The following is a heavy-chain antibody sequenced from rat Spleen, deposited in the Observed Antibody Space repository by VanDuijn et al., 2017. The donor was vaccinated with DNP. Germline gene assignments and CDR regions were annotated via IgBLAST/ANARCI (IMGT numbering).Heavy chain of an antibody. V-gene: IGHV5S13*01. Sequence: EVQLVESGGGLVQPGRSLKLSCAASGFTFSNYGMAWVRQAPTKGLEWVAYTNYAGGSTYNGDSVKGRFTISRDNAKNTLYLQINSLRSEDMATYYCARHVLPLRVWDYWGQGVMVTVSS. CDR3: ARHVLPLRVWDY. J-gene: IGHJ2*01. D-gene: IGHD1-4*01. CDR1: GFTFSNYG. CDR2: TNYAGGST.